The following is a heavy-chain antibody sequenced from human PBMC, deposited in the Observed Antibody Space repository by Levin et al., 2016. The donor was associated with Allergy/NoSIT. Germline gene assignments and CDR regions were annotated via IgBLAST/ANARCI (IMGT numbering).Heavy chain of an antibody. V-gene: IGHV5-51*01. J-gene: IGHJ6*02. Sequence: VRQMPGKGLEWMGIIYPGNSDTRYSPSFQGQVTLSADTSISTAYLQWSSLKASDTAIYLCAKGVGPYGMDVWGQGTTVTVSS. CDR3: AKGVGPYGMDV. CDR2: IYPGNSDT. D-gene: IGHD3-3*01.